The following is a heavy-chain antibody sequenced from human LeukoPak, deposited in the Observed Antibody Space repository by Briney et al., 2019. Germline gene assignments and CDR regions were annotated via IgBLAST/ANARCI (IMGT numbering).Heavy chain of an antibody. J-gene: IGHJ5*02. Sequence: PGGSLRLSCAASGFTFSRYWMHWVRQGPGKGLVWVSRINSDASTTTYADPVKGRFTISRDNAKNTLYLQMNSLRAEDTAVYYCARDLDGSGSYHWFDPWGQGTLVTVSS. CDR3: ARDLDGSGSYHWFDP. V-gene: IGHV3-74*01. D-gene: IGHD3-10*01. CDR1: GFTFSRYW. CDR2: INSDASTT.